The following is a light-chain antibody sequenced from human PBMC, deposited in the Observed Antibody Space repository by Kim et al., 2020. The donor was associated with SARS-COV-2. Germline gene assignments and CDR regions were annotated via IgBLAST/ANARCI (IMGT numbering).Light chain of an antibody. J-gene: IGKJ5*01. Sequence: DIQMTQSPSSLSASVGDRVTITCRASQGINIYLAWYQQKPGKAPKLLIYAASTLQSGVPSRFSGSGSGTDFTLTITSLQPEDVAMYYCQHYNSGPPITFGQGTRLEIK. CDR3: QHYNSGPPIT. CDR1: QGINIY. CDR2: AAS. V-gene: IGKV1-27*01.